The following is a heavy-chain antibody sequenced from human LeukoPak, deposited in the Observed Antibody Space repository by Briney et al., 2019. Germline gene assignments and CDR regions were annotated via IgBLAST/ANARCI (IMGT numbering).Heavy chain of an antibody. Sequence: PGGSLRLSCTASGFTFSDYGMHWVRQAPGKGLGWVAIIWYDGYNKYYADSVRGRFTISRDNSKNTVYVQMNSLRAEDTAGYFCARGGYTGYDYGDYWGQGTLVTVSS. CDR1: GFTFSDYG. V-gene: IGHV3-33*01. J-gene: IGHJ4*02. CDR3: ARGGYTGYDYGDY. CDR2: IWYDGYNK. D-gene: IGHD5-12*01.